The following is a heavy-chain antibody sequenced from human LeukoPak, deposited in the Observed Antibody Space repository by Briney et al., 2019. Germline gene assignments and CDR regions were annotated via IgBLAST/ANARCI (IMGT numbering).Heavy chain of an antibody. J-gene: IGHJ4*02. V-gene: IGHV4-4*02. Sequence: PSGTLSLTCGVSGGSISNTNWWSWVRQPPGQGLEWIGEISLTGLTHYDPSLESRVTVSLDKSKNQLSLNLTSVTAADTAVYYCSRENGAFSPFGYWGQGILVTVLS. D-gene: IGHD2-8*01. CDR1: GGSISNTNW. CDR3: SRENGAFSPFGY. CDR2: ISLTGLT.